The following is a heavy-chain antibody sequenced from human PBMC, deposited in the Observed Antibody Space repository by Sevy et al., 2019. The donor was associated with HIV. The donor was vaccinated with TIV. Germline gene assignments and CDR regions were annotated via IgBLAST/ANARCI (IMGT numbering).Heavy chain of an antibody. CDR1: GGSITSLY. CDR3: AGENAWGRGYS. D-gene: IGHD1-26*01. Sequence: SETLSLTCTVSGGSITSLYWNWIRQPPGKGLEWIANIYYNGQINYNPSLKSRVTLSLDTSKNPFSLRLGSVTAADTAMYYCAGENAWGRGYSWGQGTLVTVSS. CDR2: IYYNGQI. J-gene: IGHJ4*02. V-gene: IGHV4-59*08.